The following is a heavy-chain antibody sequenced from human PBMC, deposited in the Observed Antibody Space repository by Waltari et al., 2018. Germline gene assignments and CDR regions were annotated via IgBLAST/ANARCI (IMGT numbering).Heavy chain of an antibody. D-gene: IGHD1-1*01. CDR2: SEYNERNI. Sequence: VRRGPGKGRGWVGGSEYNERNIYCVDSVKGRFTSCRDNSKKMLYLQMNSLRPGDTALYYCARESCDRVNCHGMDVWGQGTTVTVSS. J-gene: IGHJ6*02. CDR3: ARESCDRVNCHGMDV. V-gene: IGHV3-30*04.